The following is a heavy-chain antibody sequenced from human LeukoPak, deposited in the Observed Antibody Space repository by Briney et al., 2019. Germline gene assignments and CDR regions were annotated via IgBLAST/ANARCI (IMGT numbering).Heavy chain of an antibody. J-gene: IGHJ3*02. Sequence: VASVKVSCKASGGTFSSYAISWVRQAPGQGLEWMGGIIPIFGTANYAQKFQGRVTITTVDSTSTDYMELSSLRSEDTAVYYCARGYCGGDCYPRRVVHDAFDIWGQGTMVTVSS. CDR1: GGTFSSYA. CDR2: IIPIFGTA. D-gene: IGHD2-21*02. CDR3: ARGYCGGDCYPRRVVHDAFDI. V-gene: IGHV1-69*05.